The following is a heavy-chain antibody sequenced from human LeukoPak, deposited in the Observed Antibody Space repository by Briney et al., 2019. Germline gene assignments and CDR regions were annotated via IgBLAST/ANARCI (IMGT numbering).Heavy chain of an antibody. CDR2: INPNSGGT. J-gene: IGHJ4*02. V-gene: IGHV1-2*02. Sequence: ASVKVSCKASGFTFTGYYMHWVRQAPGQGLEWMGWINPNSGGTNYAQKFQGRVTMTRDTSISTAYMELSRLRSDDTAVYYCARAAVAGREVFAYWGQGTLVTVSS. CDR1: GFTFTGYY. D-gene: IGHD6-19*01. CDR3: ARAAVAGREVFAY.